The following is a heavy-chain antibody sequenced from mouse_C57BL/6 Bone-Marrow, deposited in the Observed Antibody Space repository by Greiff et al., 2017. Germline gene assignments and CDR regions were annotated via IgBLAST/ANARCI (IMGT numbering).Heavy chain of an antibody. J-gene: IGHJ2*01. CDR3: ARSPECYFDY. V-gene: IGHV1-76*01. CDR1: GYTFTDYY. CDR2: IYPGSGNT. Sequence: VQLQESGAELVRPGASVKLSCKASGYTFTDYYINWVKQRPGQGLEWIARIYPGSGNTYYNEKFKGKATLTAEKSSSTAYMQLSSLTSEDSAVYVCARSPECYFDYWGQGTTLTVSS.